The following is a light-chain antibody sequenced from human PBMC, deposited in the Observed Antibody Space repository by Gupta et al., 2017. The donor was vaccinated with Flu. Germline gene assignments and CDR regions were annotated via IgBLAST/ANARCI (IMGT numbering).Light chain of an antibody. Sequence: EIVLTQSPATLSLSPGERATLSCRASQSVSSYLAWYQQKPREPPRLLIYDASNRATGIPARWSGSGSGRAFSITISSLVPEDFAGNYCQKRSNWTVGFSFGPGTKVDIK. CDR2: DAS. CDR3: QKRSNWTVGFS. J-gene: IGKJ3*01. V-gene: IGKV3-11*02. CDR1: QSVSSY.